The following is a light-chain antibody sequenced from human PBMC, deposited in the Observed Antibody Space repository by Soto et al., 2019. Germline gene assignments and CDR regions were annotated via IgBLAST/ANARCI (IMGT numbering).Light chain of an antibody. J-gene: IGKJ5*01. CDR3: QQYNNWPTIT. CDR1: QPVSRD. V-gene: IGKV3-15*01. CDR2: GAS. Sequence: EIVVTQYPATLSVSPGERATLSCRASQPVSRDLAWYQPKHAQAPRLLXYGASTRANGIPARCSGSGSGTELTLILSSLQSEDFAFYYDQQYNNWPTITFGQGTRLEIK.